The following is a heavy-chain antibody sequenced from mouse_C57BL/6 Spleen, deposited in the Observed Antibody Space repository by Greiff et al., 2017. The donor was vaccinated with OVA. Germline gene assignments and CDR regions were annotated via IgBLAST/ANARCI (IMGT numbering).Heavy chain of an antibody. D-gene: IGHD1-1*01. Sequence: QVQLKQPGAELVKPGASVKLSCKASGYTFTSYWMHWVKQRPGQGLEWIGMIHPNSGSTNYNEKFKSKATLTVDKSSSTAYMQLSSLTSEDSAVYYCARRDYGRDFDYWGQGTTLTVSS. CDR1: GYTFTSYW. CDR2: IHPNSGST. J-gene: IGHJ2*01. V-gene: IGHV1-64*01. CDR3: ARRDYGRDFDY.